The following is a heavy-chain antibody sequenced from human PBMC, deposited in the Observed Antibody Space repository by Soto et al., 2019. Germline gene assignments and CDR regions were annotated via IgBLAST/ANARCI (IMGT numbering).Heavy chain of an antibody. CDR2: INPNSGGT. V-gene: IGHV1-2*02. Sequence: GSVKVSFKSSGYPFTGYYIHWVRQAPGQGLEWMGWINPNSGGTNYAQKFQGRVTMTRYTSISTAYMELRRLRSDDTAVYYCAISGYSYGYTDYYGMDVWGQGTTVTFSS. J-gene: IGHJ6*02. CDR3: AISGYSYGYTDYYGMDV. CDR1: GYPFTGYY. D-gene: IGHD5-18*01.